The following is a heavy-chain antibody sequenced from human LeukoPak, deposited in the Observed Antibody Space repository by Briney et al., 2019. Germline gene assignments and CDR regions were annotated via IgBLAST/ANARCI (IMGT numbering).Heavy chain of an antibody. D-gene: IGHD3-10*01. Sequence: SETLSLTCTVSGGSISSSSYYWGWIRQPPGKGLEWIGSIYYSGSTYYNPSLKSRVTISVDTSKNQFSLKLSSVTAADTAVYYCARVVALWFYFDYWGQGTLVTVSS. V-gene: IGHV4-39*07. CDR2: IYYSGST. CDR1: GGSISSSSYY. CDR3: ARVVALWFYFDY. J-gene: IGHJ4*02.